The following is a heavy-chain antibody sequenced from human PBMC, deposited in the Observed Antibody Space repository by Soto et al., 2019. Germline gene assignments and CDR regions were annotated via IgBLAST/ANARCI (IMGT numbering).Heavy chain of an antibody. CDR2: IWYDGSNK. CDR3: ARDRYSSTYYSLDH. Sequence: SGGSLRLSCAASGFTFSSYGMHWVRQAPGKGLEWVAVIWYDGSNKYYADSVKGRFTISRDNSKNTLYLQVNSPRAEDTAVYYCARDRYSSTYYSLDHWGQGTLVTVSS. V-gene: IGHV3-33*01. D-gene: IGHD6-19*01. CDR1: GFTFSSYG. J-gene: IGHJ4*02.